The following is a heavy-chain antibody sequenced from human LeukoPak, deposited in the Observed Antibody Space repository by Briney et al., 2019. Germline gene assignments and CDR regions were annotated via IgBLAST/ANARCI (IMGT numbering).Heavy chain of an antibody. CDR2: IWYDGSNK. J-gene: IGHJ4*02. CDR3: AKDGQGGLDY. Sequence: GRSLRLSCAASGFTFSSYGMHWVRQAPGKGLEWVAVIWYDGSNKYYADSVKGRFTISRDNSKNTLYLQMDSLRAEDTAVYYCAKDGQGGLDYWGQGTLVTVSS. D-gene: IGHD1-26*01. CDR1: GFTFSSYG. V-gene: IGHV3-33*06.